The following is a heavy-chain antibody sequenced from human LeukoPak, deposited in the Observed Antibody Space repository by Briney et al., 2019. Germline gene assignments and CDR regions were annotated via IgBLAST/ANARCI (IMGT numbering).Heavy chain of an antibody. CDR2: INHSGST. D-gene: IGHD5-18*01. J-gene: IGHJ6*02. V-gene: IGHV4-34*01. Sequence: PSETLSLTCAVYGGSFSGYYWSWIRQPPGKGLEWIGEINHSGSTNYNPSLKSRVTISVDTSKNQFSLNLSTVTAADTAVYYCARGRGYSYGQHLYYYYYGMDVWGQGTTVTVSS. CDR3: ARGRGYSYGQHLYYYYYGMDV. CDR1: GGSFSGYY.